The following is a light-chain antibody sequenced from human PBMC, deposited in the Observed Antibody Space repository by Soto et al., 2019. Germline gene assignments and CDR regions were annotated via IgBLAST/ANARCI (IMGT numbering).Light chain of an antibody. J-gene: IGLJ2*01. CDR1: SSDVGGYNY. Sequence: QSALTQPASVSGSPGQSITISCTGTSSDVGGYNYVSWYQQHPGKAPKLMIYDVSDRPSGVSNRFSGSKSGNTASLTIAGLQAEDVADYYCSSYTSSSTQVFGRGTKVTVL. CDR3: SSYTSSSTQV. CDR2: DVS. V-gene: IGLV2-14*01.